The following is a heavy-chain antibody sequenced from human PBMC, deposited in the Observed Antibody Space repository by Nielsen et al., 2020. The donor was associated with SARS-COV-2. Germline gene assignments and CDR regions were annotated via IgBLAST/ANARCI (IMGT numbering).Heavy chain of an antibody. CDR3: AKRVVVNTVRYFDY. CDR2: ISNNGGGT. D-gene: IGHD2-2*01. J-gene: IGHJ4*02. V-gene: IGHV3-23*01. Sequence: GESLKISCAASGFTFSNYAMCWVRQAPGKGLEWVSTISNNGGGTYYGDSVKGRFTISRDNSKNTLYLQMNSLRAEDTAVYYCAKRVVVNTVRYFDYWGQGTLVTVSS. CDR1: GFTFSNYA.